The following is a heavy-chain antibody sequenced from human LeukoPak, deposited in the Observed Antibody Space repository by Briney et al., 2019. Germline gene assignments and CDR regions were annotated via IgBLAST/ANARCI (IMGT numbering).Heavy chain of an antibody. D-gene: IGHD5-12*01. V-gene: IGHV4-30-4*01. J-gene: IGHJ4*02. Sequence: PSETLSLTCTVSGGSISSGDYYWSWIRQPPGKGLEWIGYIYYSGSTYYNPSLKSRVTISVDTSKNQFSLKLCSVTAADTAVYYCASDRYSGLSDYWGQGTLVTVSS. CDR1: GGSISSGDYY. CDR3: ASDRYSGLSDY. CDR2: IYYSGST.